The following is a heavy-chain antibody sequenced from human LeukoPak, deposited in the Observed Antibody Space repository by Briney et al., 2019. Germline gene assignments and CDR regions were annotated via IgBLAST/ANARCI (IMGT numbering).Heavy chain of an antibody. V-gene: IGHV4-39*01. CDR2: IYYSGST. CDR1: GGSISSSSYY. Sequence: SETLSLTCTVSGGSISSSSYYWGWIRQPPGKGLEWIGSIYYSGSTYYNPSLKSRVTISVDTSKNQFSLKLSSVTAADTAVYYCARRTLGAEYGMDVWGQGTTVTVSS. J-gene: IGHJ6*02. CDR3: ARRTLGAEYGMDV. D-gene: IGHD3-16*01.